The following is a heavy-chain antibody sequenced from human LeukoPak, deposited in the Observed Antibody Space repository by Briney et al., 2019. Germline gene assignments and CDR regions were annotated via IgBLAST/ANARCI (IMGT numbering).Heavy chain of an antibody. CDR3: AKSSSGGWYLLGDAFDI. J-gene: IGHJ3*02. Sequence: ASVKVSCKASGYTFTSYYMHWVRQAPGQGLEWMGIVNPSGGSTTYAQKFQGRVTMTRDTSTSTVYLELSSLRAEDTAVYYCAKSSSGGWYLLGDAFDIWGQGTMVTVSS. V-gene: IGHV1-46*01. CDR1: GYTFTSYY. D-gene: IGHD6-19*01. CDR2: VNPSGGST.